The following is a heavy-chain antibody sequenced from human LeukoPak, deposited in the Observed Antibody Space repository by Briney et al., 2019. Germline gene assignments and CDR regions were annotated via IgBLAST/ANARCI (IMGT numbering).Heavy chain of an antibody. Sequence: ASVKVSCKASGYTFTSYGISWVRQAPGQGLEWMGWISAYNGNTNYAQKLQGRVTMTTDTSTSTAYMELRSLRSDDTAVYYCAREGYYYDSSGYSYYFDYWGQGTLVTVSS. CDR2: ISAYNGNT. V-gene: IGHV1-18*01. J-gene: IGHJ4*02. D-gene: IGHD3-22*01. CDR3: AREGYYYDSSGYSYYFDY. CDR1: GYTFTSYG.